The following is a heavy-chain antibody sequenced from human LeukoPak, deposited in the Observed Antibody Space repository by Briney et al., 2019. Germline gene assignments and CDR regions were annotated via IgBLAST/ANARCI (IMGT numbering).Heavy chain of an antibody. CDR1: GYTFTSYY. Sequence: ASVKVSCKASGYTFTSYYMHWVRQAPGQGLEWMGIINPSGGSTSFAQKLQGRVTMTRDMSTSTVYMELSSLRSEDTAVYYCAGATNKPLNYYDSSGYYGAFDIWGQGTMVTVSS. CDR2: INPSGGST. V-gene: IGHV1-46*01. CDR3: AGATNKPLNYYDSSGYYGAFDI. J-gene: IGHJ3*02. D-gene: IGHD3-22*01.